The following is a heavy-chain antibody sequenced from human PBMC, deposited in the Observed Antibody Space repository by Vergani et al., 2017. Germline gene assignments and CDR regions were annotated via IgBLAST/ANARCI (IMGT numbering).Heavy chain of an antibody. D-gene: IGHD1-26*01. J-gene: IGHJ6*03. Sequence: EVQLLESGGGLVQPGGSLRLSCAASGFTFSSYAMSWVRQAPGKGLEWVSAISGSGGSTYYADSVKGRFTISRDNSKNTLYLQMNSLRAEDTAVYYCARPYSGSYSGSYYYYYYMDVWGKGTTVTVSS. V-gene: IGHV3-23*01. CDR2: ISGSGGST. CDR3: ARPYSGSYSGSYYYYYYMDV. CDR1: GFTFSSYA.